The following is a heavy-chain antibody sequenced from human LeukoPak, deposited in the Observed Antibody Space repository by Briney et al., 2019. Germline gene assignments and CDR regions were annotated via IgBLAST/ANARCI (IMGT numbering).Heavy chain of an antibody. CDR2: INPNSGGT. D-gene: IGHD3-9*01. Sequence: GASVTVSFKASGYTFTGYYMHWVRQAPGQGLEWMGWINPNSGGTNYAQKFQGRVTMTRDTSISTAYMELSRLRSDDTAVYYCARYYDILTGSFDAFDIWGQGTMVTVSS. V-gene: IGHV1-2*02. CDR1: GYTFTGYY. J-gene: IGHJ3*02. CDR3: ARYYDILTGSFDAFDI.